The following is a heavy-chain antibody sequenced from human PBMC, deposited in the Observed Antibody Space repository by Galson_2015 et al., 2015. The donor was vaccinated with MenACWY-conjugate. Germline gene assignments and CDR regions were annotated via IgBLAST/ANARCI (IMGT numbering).Heavy chain of an antibody. V-gene: IGHV3-72*01. J-gene: IGHJ4*02. CDR3: TTDVDSSGYYSFDY. D-gene: IGHD3-22*01. CDR1: GFGFSDHY. CDR2: IRNKANSYTT. Sequence: SLRLSCAASGFGFSDHYMDWVRQAPGKGLEWVGRIRNKANSYTTEYAASVKGRFTISRDDSKGTLYLQMDSLKTEDSAVYYCTTDVDSSGYYSFDYWGQGTLVTVSS.